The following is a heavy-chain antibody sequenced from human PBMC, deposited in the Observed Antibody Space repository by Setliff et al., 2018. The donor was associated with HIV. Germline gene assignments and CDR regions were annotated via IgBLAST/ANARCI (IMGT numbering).Heavy chain of an antibody. CDR1: RFDFNNYW. Sequence: GSLRLSCAASRFDFNNYWMCWVRQAPGKGLEWVSYISSSGSTIYYADSVKGRFTISRDNAKNSVYLQMHSLRAEDTAVYFCAAVPWGHSSLIIDHWGQGTPVTVSS. D-gene: IGHD3-16*01. CDR2: ISSSGSTI. J-gene: IGHJ4*02. CDR3: AAVPWGHSSLIIDH. V-gene: IGHV3-11*04.